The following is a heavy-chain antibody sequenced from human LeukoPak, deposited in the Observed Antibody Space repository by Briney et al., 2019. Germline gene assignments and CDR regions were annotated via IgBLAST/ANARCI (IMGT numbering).Heavy chain of an antibody. CDR1: GGSISSGSYY. V-gene: IGHV4-61*02. CDR3: ARVLVDYGSGSYGYYYYYYMDV. J-gene: IGHJ6*03. CDR2: IYTSGST. Sequence: SETLSLTCTVSGGSISSGSYYWSWIRQPAGKGLEWIGRIYTSGSTNYNPSLKSRVTISVDTSKNQFSLKLSSVTAADTAVYYCARVLVDYGSGSYGYYYYYYMDVWGKGTTVTISS. D-gene: IGHD3-10*01.